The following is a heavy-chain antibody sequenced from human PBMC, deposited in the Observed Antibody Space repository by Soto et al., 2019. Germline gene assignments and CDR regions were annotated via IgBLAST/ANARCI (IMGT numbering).Heavy chain of an antibody. CDR2: MNPNSGNT. J-gene: IGHJ4*02. CDR3: ARGMFVQPRAAPDY. Sequence: ASVKVSCKASGYTFTSYDINWVRQVTGQGLEWMGWMNPNSGNTGYAQKFQGRVTMTRNTSISTAYMELSSLRSEDTAVYYCARGMFVQPRAAPDYWGQGTLVTVSS. CDR1: GYTFTSYD. D-gene: IGHD3-10*02. V-gene: IGHV1-8*01.